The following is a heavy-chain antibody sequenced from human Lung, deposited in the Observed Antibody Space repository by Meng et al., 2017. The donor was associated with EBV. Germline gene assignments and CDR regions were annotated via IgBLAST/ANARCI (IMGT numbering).Heavy chain of an antibody. CDR2: FVNNVDT. V-gene: IGHV1-18*01. Sequence: QVPRRRVGAEGKKPGASVRVSCEASGYTFASYGISWLRQAPGQGLEWMGWFVNNVDTYSAQKFQGRVTMTTDTHTSTAFMELRSLRSDDTAVYYCARGTPGRSYSDYWGQGTLVTVSS. J-gene: IGHJ4*02. CDR3: ARGTPGRSYSDY. CDR1: GYTFASYG. D-gene: IGHD3-10*01.